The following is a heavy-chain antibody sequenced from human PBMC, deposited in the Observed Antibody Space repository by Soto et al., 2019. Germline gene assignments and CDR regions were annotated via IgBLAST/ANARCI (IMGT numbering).Heavy chain of an antibody. CDR3: SHTAHDYYYGMDV. V-gene: IGHV4-30-4*01. CDR2: IYYSGST. D-gene: IGHD5-18*01. Sequence: PSETLSLTCTVSGGSISSGDYYWSWIRQPPGKGLEWIGYIYYSGSTYYNPSLKSRVTISVDTSKNQFSLKLSSVTAADTAVYYCSHTAHDYYYGMDVWGQGTTVTVSS. J-gene: IGHJ6*02. CDR1: GGSISSGDYY.